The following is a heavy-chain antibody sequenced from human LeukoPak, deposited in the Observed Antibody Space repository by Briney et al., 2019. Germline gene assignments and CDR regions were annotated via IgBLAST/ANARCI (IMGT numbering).Heavy chain of an antibody. CDR3: ARARYCSSTSCSTPFDY. J-gene: IGHJ4*02. V-gene: IGHV3-11*01. Sequence: GGSLRLSCAASGFTFSDYYMSWIRQAPGKGLEWVSYISSSGSTIYYADSVKGRFTISRDNAKNSLYLQMNSLRAEDTAVYYCARARYCSSTSCSTPFDYWGQGTLVTVSS. CDR1: GFTFSDYY. D-gene: IGHD2-2*02. CDR2: ISSSGSTI.